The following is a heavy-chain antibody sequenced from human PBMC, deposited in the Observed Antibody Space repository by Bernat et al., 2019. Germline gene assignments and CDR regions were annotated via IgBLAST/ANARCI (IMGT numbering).Heavy chain of an antibody. CDR1: GFTFSSYA. D-gene: IGHD3-16*01. V-gene: IGHV3-30-3*01. Sequence: QVQLVESGGGVVQPGRSLRLSCAASGFTFSSYAMHWVRQAPGKGLEWVAVISYDGSNKYYADSVKGRFTISRDNSKNRLYLQMTSRRAEDTAVYYCARPRRGTRNTARFDYWGQGTLVTVSS. CDR3: ARPRRGTRNTARFDY. CDR2: ISYDGSNK. J-gene: IGHJ4*02.